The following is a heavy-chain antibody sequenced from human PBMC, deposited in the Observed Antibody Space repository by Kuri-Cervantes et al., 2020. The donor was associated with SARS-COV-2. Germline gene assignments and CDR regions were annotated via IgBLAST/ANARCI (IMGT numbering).Heavy chain of an antibody. D-gene: IGHD2-8*01. Sequence: GSLRLSCTVSGGSISTYYWGWIRQPPGKGLEWIGYIYYSGSTNYNPPLKSRVMISVDMSKNQFSLKLSSVTAADTAVYYCARLGKNCTNGVCNTYYYYHMDVWGKGTTVTGSS. CDR2: IYYSGST. CDR3: ARLGKNCTNGVCNTYYYYHMDV. CDR1: GGSISTYY. V-gene: IGHV4-59*01. J-gene: IGHJ6*03.